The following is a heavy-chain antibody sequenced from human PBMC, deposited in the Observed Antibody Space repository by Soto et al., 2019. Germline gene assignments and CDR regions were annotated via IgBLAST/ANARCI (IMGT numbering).Heavy chain of an antibody. D-gene: IGHD3-10*01. CDR2: LLTTGVT. J-gene: IGHJ4*02. Sequence: DVHLVESGGGLIQPGGSLGVSCAASGLGGDKLGWVRQAPGKGLEWVALLLTTGVTQYADSVKGRFSVSRDSSTNTQYLQMSSLTVDDTAVYYCARDRVGDGAYSLDFWAQAVLVSVSS. V-gene: IGHV3-53*01. CDR3: ARDRVGDGAYSLDF. CDR1: GLGGDK.